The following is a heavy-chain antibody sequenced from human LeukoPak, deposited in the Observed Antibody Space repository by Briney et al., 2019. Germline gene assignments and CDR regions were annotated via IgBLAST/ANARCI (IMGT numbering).Heavy chain of an antibody. CDR3: VKDPTDFGSSGQTYFDY. CDR2: ISGSGGIT. CDR1: GFTFSSCA. J-gene: IGHJ4*02. D-gene: IGHD3-22*01. Sequence: PGGSLRLSCAASGFTFSSCAMNWVRQAPGKGLEWVSGISGSGGITHYADSVRGRFTISRDNSKNTLYLQMNSLRAEDTAVYYCVKDPTDFGSSGQTYFDYWGQGSLVTVSS. V-gene: IGHV3-23*01.